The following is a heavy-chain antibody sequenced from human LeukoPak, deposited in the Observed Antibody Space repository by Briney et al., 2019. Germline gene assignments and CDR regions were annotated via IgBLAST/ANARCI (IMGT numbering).Heavy chain of an antibody. V-gene: IGHV3-43*02. CDR3: AKEYSYAPYYFDY. CDR1: GFTFDDYA. Sequence: PGGSLRLSCAASGFTFDDYAMHWVRQAPGKGLEWVSVISGDGSSTYYADSVKGRFTISRDNSKNSLYLQMNSLRAEDTAVYYCAKEYSYAPYYFDYWGQGTLVTVSS. J-gene: IGHJ4*02. CDR2: ISGDGSST. D-gene: IGHD5-18*01.